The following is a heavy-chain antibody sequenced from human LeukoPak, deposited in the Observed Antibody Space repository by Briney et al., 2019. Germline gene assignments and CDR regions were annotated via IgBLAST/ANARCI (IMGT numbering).Heavy chain of an antibody. CDR2: ISSSSSYI. V-gene: IGHV3-21*01. Sequence: PGGSLRLSCAASGFTFSSYSMNWVRQAPGKGLEWVSSISSSSSYIYYADSVKGRFTISRDNAKNSLYLQMNSLRAEDTAVYYCARDVFSAGAFDIWGQGTMVTVSS. J-gene: IGHJ3*02. CDR3: ARDVFSAGAFDI. CDR1: GFTFSSYS. D-gene: IGHD1-26*01.